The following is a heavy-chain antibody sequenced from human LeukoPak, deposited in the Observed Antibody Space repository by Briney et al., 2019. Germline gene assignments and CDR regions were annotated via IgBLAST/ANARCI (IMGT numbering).Heavy chain of an antibody. D-gene: IGHD4-17*01. Sequence: SETLSLTCAVCGGSFSGYYWSWIRQPPGKGLEWIGEINHSGSTNYNPSLKSRVTISVDTSKNQFSLKLSSVTAADTAVYYCARHPGGYGDYGMDVWGKGTTVTVSS. CDR2: INHSGST. V-gene: IGHV4-34*01. J-gene: IGHJ6*04. CDR3: ARHPGGYGDYGMDV. CDR1: GGSFSGYY.